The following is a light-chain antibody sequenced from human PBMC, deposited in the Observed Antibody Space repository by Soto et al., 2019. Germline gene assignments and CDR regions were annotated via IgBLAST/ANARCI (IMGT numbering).Light chain of an antibody. V-gene: IGKV3-15*01. CDR2: GAS. CDR1: QSVSSN. Sequence: EIVMTQSPATLSVSPGERATLFCRASQSVSSNLAWYQQKPGQAPRLLIYGASTRATGIPARCSGSGSGTEFTLTISGLQSEDFAVYYCQQYNNWPPYTFGQGTKLEIK. CDR3: QQYNNWPPYT. J-gene: IGKJ2*01.